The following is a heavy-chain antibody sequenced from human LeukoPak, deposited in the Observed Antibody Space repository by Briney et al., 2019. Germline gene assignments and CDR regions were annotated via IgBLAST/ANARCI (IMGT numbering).Heavy chain of an antibody. D-gene: IGHD3-9*01. CDR2: ISSSSSYI. V-gene: IGHV3-21*01. CDR1: GFTFSSYS. CDR3: ARDSHFDWLHAPFDY. Sequence: PGGSLRLSCAASGFTFSSYSMNWVRQAPGKGLEWVSSISSSSSYIYYADSVKGRFTISRDNAKNSLYLQMTSLRAEDTAVYYCARDSHFDWLHAPFDYWGQGTLVTVSS. J-gene: IGHJ4*02.